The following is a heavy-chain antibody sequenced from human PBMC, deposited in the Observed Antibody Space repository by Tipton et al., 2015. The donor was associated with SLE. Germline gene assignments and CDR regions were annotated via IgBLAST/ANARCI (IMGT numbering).Heavy chain of an antibody. CDR3: ARDGQSSRYWYFDL. J-gene: IGHJ2*01. V-gene: IGHV4-59*02. CDR1: GVSVTGHY. CDR2: IHYTGST. Sequence: TLSLTCNVSGVSVTGHYWIWIRQSPGKGPEWIGYIHYTGSTNYNPSLKSRVSMSVDTSKNQFSLRLTSMAAADTAIYYCARDGQSSRYWYFDLWGRGTLVTVSS. D-gene: IGHD6-13*01.